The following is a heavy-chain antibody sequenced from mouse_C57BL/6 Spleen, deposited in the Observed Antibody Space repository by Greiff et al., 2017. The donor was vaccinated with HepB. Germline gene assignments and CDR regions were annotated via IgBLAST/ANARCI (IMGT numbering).Heavy chain of an antibody. CDR3: AREASGFAY. J-gene: IGHJ3*01. D-gene: IGHD6-1*01. CDR2: IYPSDSET. Sequence: VKLQQPGAELVRPGSSVKLSCKASGYTFTSYWMDWVKQRPGQGLEWIGNIYPSDSETHYNQKFKDKATLTVDKSSSTAYMQLSSLTSEDSAVYYCAREASGFAYWGQGTLVTVSA. CDR1: GYTFTSYW. V-gene: IGHV1-61*01.